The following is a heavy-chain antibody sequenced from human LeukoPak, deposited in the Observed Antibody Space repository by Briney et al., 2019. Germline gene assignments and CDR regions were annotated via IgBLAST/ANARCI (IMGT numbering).Heavy chain of an antibody. D-gene: IGHD5-18*01. J-gene: IGHJ4*02. CDR3: ARRHKRGAYSYGVDY. Sequence: GASLKISCKGSGSRFTNYWIAWVRQMPGKGLEWMGIIYPGDSDTRYSPSFQGQVTISADKSISTAYLQWNSLKASDTAMYYCARRHKRGAYSYGVDYWGQGTLVTVSS. CDR2: IYPGDSDT. CDR1: GSRFTNYW. V-gene: IGHV5-51*01.